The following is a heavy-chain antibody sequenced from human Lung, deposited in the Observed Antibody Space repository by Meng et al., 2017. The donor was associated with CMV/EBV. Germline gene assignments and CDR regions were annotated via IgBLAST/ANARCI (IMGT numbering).Heavy chain of an antibody. D-gene: IGHD1-1*01. CDR2: IKQDESEI. V-gene: IGHV3-7*01. Sequence: GDSLKISCAASGFTFSSFWMAWVRQAPGKGLEWVGNIKQDESEIQYVGSVKGRFTITRDNAKNSLFLQMNSLRAEDTAVYYCARSMLEVNRYYYGMDVWGEGTXVTVDS. CDR1: GFTFSSFW. CDR3: ARSMLEVNRYYYGMDV. J-gene: IGHJ6*01.